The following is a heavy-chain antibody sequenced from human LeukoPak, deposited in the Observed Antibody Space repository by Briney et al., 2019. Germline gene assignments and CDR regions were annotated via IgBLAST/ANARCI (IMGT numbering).Heavy chain of an antibody. CDR3: ARGVVGATTPLDY. J-gene: IGHJ4*02. V-gene: IGHV1-69*04. Sequence: SVKVSCKASGGTFSSYAISWVRQAPGQGLEWMGRIIPILGIANYAQKFQGRVTITADKSTNTAYMELSSLRSEDTAVYYCARGVVGATTPLDYWGQGTLVTVSS. CDR1: GGTFSSYA. D-gene: IGHD1-26*01. CDR2: IIPILGIA.